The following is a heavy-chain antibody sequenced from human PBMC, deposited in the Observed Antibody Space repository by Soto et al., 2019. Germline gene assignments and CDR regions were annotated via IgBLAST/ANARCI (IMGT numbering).Heavy chain of an antibody. CDR3: ARDAPRCSGGRCFDF. CDR2: INSGSSTI. V-gene: IGHV3-48*02. D-gene: IGHD2-15*01. J-gene: IGHJ4*02. CDR1: GFTFSSYS. Sequence: EVQLVESGGGLVQPGGSLRLSCAASGFTFSSYSMNWVRQAPGKGLEWVSYINSGSSTIYYADSVKGRFTISRDNAKNSLYLQMNSLRDEDTAVYYCARDAPRCSGGRCFDFWRQGTLVTVSS.